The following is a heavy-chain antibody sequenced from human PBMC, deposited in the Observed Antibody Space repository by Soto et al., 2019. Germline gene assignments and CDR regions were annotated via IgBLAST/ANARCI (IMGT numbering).Heavy chain of an antibody. CDR1: GYTFTNYW. CDR2: IYPRDSHT. CDR3: ARFAATSGINAFDL. J-gene: IGHJ3*01. V-gene: IGHV5-51*01. Sequence: PGESLKISCQGSGYTFTNYWIVWVRQLPGKGLEWMGSIYPRDSHTTYSPSFQGQVTISDDKSLNSAFLQWSGLKASDTATYYFARFAATSGINAFDLWGPGTMVTVSS. D-gene: IGHD1-1*01.